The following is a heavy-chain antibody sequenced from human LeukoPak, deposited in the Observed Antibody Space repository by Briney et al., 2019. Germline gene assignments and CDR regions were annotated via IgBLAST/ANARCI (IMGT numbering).Heavy chain of an antibody. Sequence: GSLRLSCAASGFIFSRYAMSWVRQAPGKGLEWVSAIGGDGGSTYSADSVKGRFTISRDNSKNTLYLQMNSLRAEDTAVYYCAKDYGSGSYGLRYYFDYWGQGTLVTVSS. CDR1: GFIFSRYA. J-gene: IGHJ4*02. D-gene: IGHD3-10*01. CDR3: AKDYGSGSYGLRYYFDY. V-gene: IGHV3-23*01. CDR2: IGGDGGST.